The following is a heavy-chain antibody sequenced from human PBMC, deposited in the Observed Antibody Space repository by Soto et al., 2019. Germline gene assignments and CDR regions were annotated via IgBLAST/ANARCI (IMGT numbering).Heavy chain of an antibody. CDR1: GFTFSSYG. D-gene: IGHD2-15*01. J-gene: IGHJ6*02. CDR3: AKDQEDICYYYYYGMDV. CDR2: ISYDGSNK. Sequence: QVQLVESGGGVVQPRRSLRLSCAASGFTFSSYGMHWVRQAPGKGLEWVAVISYDGSNKYYADSVKGRFTISRDNSKNTLYLQMNSLRAEDTAVYYCAKDQEDICYYYYYGMDVWGQGTTVTVSS. V-gene: IGHV3-30*18.